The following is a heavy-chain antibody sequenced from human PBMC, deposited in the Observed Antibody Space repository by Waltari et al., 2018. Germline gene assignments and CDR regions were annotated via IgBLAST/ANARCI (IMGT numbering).Heavy chain of an antibody. CDR2: ISYSGST. D-gene: IGHD3-3*02. CDR1: GASITSRSYF. V-gene: IGHV4-39*01. CDR3: ARFSKSANWFDP. Sequence: QPQLQESGPGLVKPSETLYLTCTVSGASITSRSYFWGWIRQPPGKGLECIGTISYSGSTYYNPSLMSRVTISVDTSKNQFSLKLSSVTAAETAVFYCARFSKSANWFDPWGQGTLVTVSS. J-gene: IGHJ5*02.